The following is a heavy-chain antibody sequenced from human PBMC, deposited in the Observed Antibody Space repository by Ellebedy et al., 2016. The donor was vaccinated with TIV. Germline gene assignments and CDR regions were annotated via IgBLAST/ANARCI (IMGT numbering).Heavy chain of an antibody. CDR2: FYYTGST. D-gene: IGHD4-23*01. Sequence: SETLSLXXTVSGGSISSYFWSWIRQPPEKGLAWIGHFYYTGSTNYNPSLKSRVTISGDTSKNQFSLELSSVTAADTAVYYCTSWGDYGGNRHLDYWGQGTPVTVAS. V-gene: IGHV4-59*01. CDR3: TSWGDYGGNRHLDY. CDR1: GGSISSYF. J-gene: IGHJ4*02.